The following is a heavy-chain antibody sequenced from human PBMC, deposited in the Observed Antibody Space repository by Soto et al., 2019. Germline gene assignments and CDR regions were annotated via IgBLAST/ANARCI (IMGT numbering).Heavy chain of an antibody. Sequence: ESLKPSLKGCGYIFPSYWIVWVRQMPGKGLEWMGIIYPGDSDTRYSPSFQGQVTISADKSISTAYLQWSSLKASDTAMYYCARRRFLGTRPYGMDVWGQGTTATVSS. V-gene: IGHV5-51*01. J-gene: IGHJ6*02. CDR3: ARRRFLGTRPYGMDV. CDR2: IYPGDSDT. D-gene: IGHD3-3*01. CDR1: GYIFPSYW.